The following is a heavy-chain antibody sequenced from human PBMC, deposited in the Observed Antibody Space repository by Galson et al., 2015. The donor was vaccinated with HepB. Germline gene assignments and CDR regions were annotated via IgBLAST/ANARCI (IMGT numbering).Heavy chain of an antibody. J-gene: IGHJ4*02. CDR3: AKPITMRGQARPNLLALDY. D-gene: IGHD3-22*01. CDR2: ISGSGGST. V-gene: IGHV3-23*01. Sequence: SLRLSCAASGFTFSSYAMSWVRQAPGKGLEWVSAISGSGGSTYHADSVKGRFTISRDNSKNTLYLQMNSLRAEDTAVYYCAKPITMRGQARPNLLALDYWGQGTLVTVSS. CDR1: GFTFSSYA.